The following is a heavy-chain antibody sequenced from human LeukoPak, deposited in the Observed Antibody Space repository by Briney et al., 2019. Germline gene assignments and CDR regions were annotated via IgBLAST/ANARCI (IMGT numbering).Heavy chain of an antibody. CDR1: GYTLTELS. CDR3: AAMVRGVKQAAFDAFDI. CDR2: FDPEDGET. J-gene: IGHJ3*02. V-gene: IGHV1-24*01. D-gene: IGHD3-10*01. Sequence: ASVKVSCKVSGYTLTELSMHWVRQAPGKGLEWMGGFDPEDGETIYAQKFQGRVTMTEDTSTDTAYMELSSLRSEDTAVYYCAAMVRGVKQAAFDAFDIWGQGSMVTVSS.